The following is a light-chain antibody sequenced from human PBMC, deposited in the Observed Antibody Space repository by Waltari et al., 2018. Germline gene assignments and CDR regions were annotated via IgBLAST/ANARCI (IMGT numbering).Light chain of an antibody. CDR1: SSEVGNYNL. CDR3: CSYVGLGTYV. J-gene: IGLJ1*01. V-gene: IGLV2-23*02. Sequence: QSALAQPASPSGSPGQSITITCTATSSEVGNYNLVSWYQQRPGKAPRLLIYEVTKRAPGTSDRFSASKSGNTASLSISGLQAQEDEADYYCCSYVGLGTYVFGTGTKVTV. CDR2: EVT.